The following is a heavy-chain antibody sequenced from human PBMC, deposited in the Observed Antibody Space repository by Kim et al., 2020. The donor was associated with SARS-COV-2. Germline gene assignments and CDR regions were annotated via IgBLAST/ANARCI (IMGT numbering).Heavy chain of an antibody. CDR3: ARLCDYDILTGEGGAFDI. J-gene: IGHJ3*02. CDR2: IYYSGST. V-gene: IGHV4-39*01. Sequence: SETLSLTCTVSGGSISSSSYYWGWIRQPPGKGLEWIGSIYYSGSTYYNPSLKSRVTISVDTSKNQFSLKLSSVTAADTAVYYCARLCDYDILTGEGGAFDIWGQGTMVTVSS. CDR1: GGSISSSSYY. D-gene: IGHD3-9*01.